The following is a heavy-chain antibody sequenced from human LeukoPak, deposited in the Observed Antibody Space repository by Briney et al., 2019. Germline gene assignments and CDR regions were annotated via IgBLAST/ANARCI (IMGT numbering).Heavy chain of an antibody. CDR3: ARGRLLHY. V-gene: IGHV4-39*07. J-gene: IGHJ4*02. CDR2: IYYSGST. Sequence: PSETLSLTCTVSGGSISSSNYYWGWIRQPPGKGLEWIGSIYYSGSTYYNPSLKSRVTISVDTSKNQFSLKLSSVTAADTAVYYCARGRLLHYWGQGTLVTVSS. CDR1: GGSISSSNYY.